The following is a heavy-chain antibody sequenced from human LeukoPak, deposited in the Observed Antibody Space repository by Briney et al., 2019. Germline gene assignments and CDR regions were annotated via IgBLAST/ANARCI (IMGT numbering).Heavy chain of an antibody. CDR2: INHSGGT. D-gene: IGHD2-21*02. V-gene: IGHV4-34*01. CDR3: AKGTETTVLYSYSVMDV. Sequence: SETLSLTCAVYGGSFSGYYWSWIRQPPGKGLEWIGEINHSGGTNYNPSLKSRVTISVDTSKNQFSLKLSSVTAADTAVYYCAKGTETTVLYSYSVMDVGAKGPRSPSPQ. CDR1: GGSFSGYY. J-gene: IGHJ6*04.